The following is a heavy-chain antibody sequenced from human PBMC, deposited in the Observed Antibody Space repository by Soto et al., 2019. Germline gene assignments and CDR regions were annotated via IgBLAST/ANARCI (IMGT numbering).Heavy chain of an antibody. Sequence: GSLRLSCAASGVTLSSYWMHWVRQAPRKGLVWVSRINSDGSSTMYADSVKGRFTISRDNAKNTLYLRMNSLRAEESAVSYCARAYSGSSDYYGMAVWGKGTTVTASS. CDR2: INSDGSST. CDR1: GVTLSSYW. D-gene: IGHD6-6*01. CDR3: ARAYSGSSDYYGMAV. V-gene: IGHV3-74*03. J-gene: IGHJ6*04.